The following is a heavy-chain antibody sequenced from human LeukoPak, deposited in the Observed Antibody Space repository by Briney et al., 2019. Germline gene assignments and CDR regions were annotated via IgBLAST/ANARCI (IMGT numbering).Heavy chain of an antibody. CDR1: GGTFSSYA. V-gene: IGHV1-18*01. CDR3: ARGLWDFWSGYNNWFDP. J-gene: IGHJ5*02. CDR2: ISAYNGNT. D-gene: IGHD3-3*01. Sequence: ASVKVSCKASGGTFSSYAISWVRQAPGQGLEWMGWISAYNGNTNYAQKLQGRVTMTTDTSTSTAYMELRSLRSDDTAVYYCARGLWDFWSGYNNWFDPWGQGTLVTVSS.